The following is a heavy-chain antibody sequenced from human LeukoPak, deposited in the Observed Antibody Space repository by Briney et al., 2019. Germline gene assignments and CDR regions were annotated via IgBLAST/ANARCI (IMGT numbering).Heavy chain of an antibody. CDR1: GYTFTDYF. Sequence: ASVKVSCKASGYTFTDYFMHWVRQAPGQGLEWMGWINPNSGGTNYAQKFQGRVTMTRDTSISTAYMELSRLRSDDTAVYYCARRVSGYSYGAYYFDYWGQGTPVTVSS. CDR2: INPNSGGT. J-gene: IGHJ4*02. D-gene: IGHD5-18*01. V-gene: IGHV1-2*02. CDR3: ARRVSGYSYGAYYFDY.